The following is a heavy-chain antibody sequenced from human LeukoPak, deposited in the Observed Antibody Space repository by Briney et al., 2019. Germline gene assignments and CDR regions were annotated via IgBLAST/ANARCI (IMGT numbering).Heavy chain of an antibody. J-gene: IGHJ4*02. V-gene: IGHV3-23*01. Sequence: GGSLRLSCTASGFTFSSYTMSWVRQAPGKGLKWVSTITTGGPNTYYADSVKGRFTVSRDDSKNTLYLQMNSLRAEDTAVYYCAKYPYDSSGYYETRYFDYWGQGTLVTVSS. CDR2: ITTGGPNT. CDR1: GFTFSSYT. D-gene: IGHD3-22*01. CDR3: AKYPYDSSGYYETRYFDY.